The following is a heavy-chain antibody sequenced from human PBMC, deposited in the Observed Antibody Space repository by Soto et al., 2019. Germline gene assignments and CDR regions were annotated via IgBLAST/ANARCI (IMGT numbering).Heavy chain of an antibody. V-gene: IGHV3-23*01. Sequence: EVQLLESGGGSVQPGGSLRLSCAASGFTFSSYAMTWVRQAPGKGLEWVSTISGSGVSTYYADSVKGRFTIFRDNSKNTLYLQMTSLRAADTALYYCATAGGVPDYYYGMDVWGQGTTVTVSS. CDR2: ISGSGVST. D-gene: IGHD3-16*01. CDR1: GFTFSSYA. CDR3: ATAGGVPDYYYGMDV. J-gene: IGHJ6*02.